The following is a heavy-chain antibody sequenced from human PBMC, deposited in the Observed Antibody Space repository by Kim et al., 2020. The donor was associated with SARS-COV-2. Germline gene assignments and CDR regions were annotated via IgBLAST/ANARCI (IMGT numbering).Heavy chain of an antibody. CDR1: GFTFSSYA. J-gene: IGHJ4*01. CDR3: ARAGDYDYVWGSYRYHF. Sequence: GGSLRLSCAASGFTFSSYAMHWVRQAPGKGLEWVAVISYDGSNKYYADSVKGRFTISRDNSKNTLYLQMNSLRAEDTAVYYCARAGDYDYVWGSYRYHF. D-gene: IGHD3-16*02. CDR2: ISYDGSNK. V-gene: IGHV3-30*04.